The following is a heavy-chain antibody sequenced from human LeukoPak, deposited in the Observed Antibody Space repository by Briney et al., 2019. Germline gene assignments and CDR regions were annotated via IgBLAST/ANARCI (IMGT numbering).Heavy chain of an antibody. CDR3: AREGVVAHGGWFDP. CDR2: IYSGGST. V-gene: IGHV3-53*01. D-gene: IGHD2-15*01. Sequence: GGSLRLSCAASGFTVSSNYMSWVRQAPGKGLEWVSVIYSGGSTYYADSVKGRFTISRDNSKNTLYLQMNSLRAEDTAVYYCAREGVVAHGGWFDPWGRGTLVTVSS. J-gene: IGHJ5*02. CDR1: GFTVSSNY.